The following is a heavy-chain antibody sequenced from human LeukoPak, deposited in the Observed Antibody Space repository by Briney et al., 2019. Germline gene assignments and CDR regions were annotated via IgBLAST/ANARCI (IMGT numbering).Heavy chain of an antibody. J-gene: IGHJ5*02. CDR1: GFTVSSNS. V-gene: IGHV3-7*01. CDR2: IKQDGSEK. CDR3: ARARPYGPFDP. Sequence: GGSLRLSCTVSGFTVSSNSMSWVRQAPGKGLEWVANIKQDGSEKYYVDSVKGRFTISRDNAKNSLYLQMNSLRAEDTAVYYCARARPYGPFDPWGQGTLVTVSS. D-gene: IGHD2-8*01.